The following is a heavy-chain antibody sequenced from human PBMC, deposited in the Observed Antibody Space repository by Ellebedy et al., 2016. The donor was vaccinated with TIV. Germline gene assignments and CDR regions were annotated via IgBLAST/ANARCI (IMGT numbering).Heavy chain of an antibody. CDR2: ISSSGSTI. CDR1: GFTFSDYY. J-gene: IGHJ2*01. D-gene: IGHD6-13*01. Sequence: PGGSLRLSCAASGFTFSDYYMSWIRQAPGKGLEWVSYISSSGSTIYYADSVKGRFTISRDNAKNSLYLQMNSLRAEDTAVYYCAGDRGYSSTGATYWYFDLWGRGTLVTVSS. CDR3: AGDRGYSSTGATYWYFDL. V-gene: IGHV3-11*01.